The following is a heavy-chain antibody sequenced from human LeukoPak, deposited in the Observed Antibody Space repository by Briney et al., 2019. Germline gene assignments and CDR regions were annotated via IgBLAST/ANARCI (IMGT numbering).Heavy chain of an antibody. CDR2: MSYSGST. V-gene: IGHV4-59*01. Sequence: SETLSLTCTVSGGSISSYYWSWIRQPPGKGLEWIGYMSYSGSTNYNPSLKSRVTTSVDTSKNQFSLKLTSVTAADTAVYYCARYRGNSNGGFDPWGQGTLVTVSS. CDR3: ARYRGNSNGGFDP. CDR1: GGSISSYY. D-gene: IGHD4-23*01. J-gene: IGHJ5*02.